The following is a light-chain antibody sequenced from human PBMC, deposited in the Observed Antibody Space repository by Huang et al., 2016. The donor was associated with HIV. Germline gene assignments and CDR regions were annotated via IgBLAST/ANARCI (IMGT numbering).Light chain of an antibody. CDR2: YAS. CDR3: HQYYSFPYT. Sequence: DIQMTQSPSSLSASVGDRVTVTCRASQGISNYLAWFQQKPGKAPKSLIYYASTLQTGVPSRFSGSVSGTDFTLTISGLQPDDSATYYCHQYYSFPYTFGQGTKLDIK. J-gene: IGKJ2*01. CDR1: QGISNY. V-gene: IGKV1-16*01.